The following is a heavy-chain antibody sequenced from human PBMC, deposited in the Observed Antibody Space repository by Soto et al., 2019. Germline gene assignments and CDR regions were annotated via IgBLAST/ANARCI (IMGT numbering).Heavy chain of an antibody. CDR2: INSDGSST. CDR1: GFTFSSYW. D-gene: IGHD1-1*01. V-gene: IGHV3-74*01. CDR3: ARELIVAERVIDAFDI. Sequence: EVQLVESGGGLVQPGGSLRLSCAASGFTFSSYWMHWVRQAPGKGLVWVSRINSDGSSTSYADSVKGRFSISRDNAKNTLYLQMNSLRAEDTAVYYCARELIVAERVIDAFDIWGQGTMVTVSS. J-gene: IGHJ3*02.